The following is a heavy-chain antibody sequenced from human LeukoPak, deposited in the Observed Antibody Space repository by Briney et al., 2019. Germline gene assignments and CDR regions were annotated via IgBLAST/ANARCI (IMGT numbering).Heavy chain of an antibody. Sequence: GGSLRLSCAASGFTVSSNYMSWVRQPPGKGLEWVSVIYSGGDTSYADSVKGRFTISRDSSKNTLYLQMNSLRAEDTAVYYCARDPGYSYGYLFDYWGQGTLVTVSS. CDR2: IYSGGDT. CDR3: ARDPGYSYGYLFDY. J-gene: IGHJ4*02. V-gene: IGHV3-53*01. D-gene: IGHD5-18*01. CDR1: GFTVSSNY.